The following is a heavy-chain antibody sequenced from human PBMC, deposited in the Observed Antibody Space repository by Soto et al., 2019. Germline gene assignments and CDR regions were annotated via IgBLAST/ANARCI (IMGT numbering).Heavy chain of an antibody. CDR2: ISYDGSNK. CDR3: AREAPGIAADYDY. V-gene: IGHV3-30-3*01. J-gene: IGHJ4*02. D-gene: IGHD6-13*01. CDR1: GFTFSSYA. Sequence: PGGSLRLSCAASGFTFSSYAMHWVRQAPGKGLEWVAVISYDGSNKYYADSVKGRFTISRDNSKNTLYLQMNSLRAEDTAVYYCAREAPGIAADYDYWGQGTLVTVSS.